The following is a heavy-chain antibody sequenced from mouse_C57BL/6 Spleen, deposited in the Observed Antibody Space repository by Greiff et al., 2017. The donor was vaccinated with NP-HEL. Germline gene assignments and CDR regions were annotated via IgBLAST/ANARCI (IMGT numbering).Heavy chain of an antibody. Sequence: EVQVVESGAELVRPGASVKLSCTASGFNIKDDYMHWVKQRPEQGLEWIGWIDPENGDTEYASKFQGKATITADTSSNTAYLQLSSLTSEDTAVYYCTFYYGYDGFAYWGQGTLVTVSA. CDR2: IDPENGDT. D-gene: IGHD2-2*01. CDR3: TFYYGYDGFAY. V-gene: IGHV14-4*01. J-gene: IGHJ3*01. CDR1: GFNIKDDY.